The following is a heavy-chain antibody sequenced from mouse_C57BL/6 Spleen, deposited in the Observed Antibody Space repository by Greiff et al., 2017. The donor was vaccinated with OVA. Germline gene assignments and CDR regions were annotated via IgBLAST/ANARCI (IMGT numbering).Heavy chain of an antibody. Sequence: QVQLQQPGAELVKPGASVKLSCKASGYTFTSYWMQWVKQRPGQGLEWIGEIDPSDSYTNYNQKFKGKATLTVDTSSSTAYLQLSRLTSEDSAVNYCAFGRSRDAMDYWGQGTSVTVSS. V-gene: IGHV1-50*01. CDR3: AFGRSRDAMDY. CDR2: IDPSDSYT. J-gene: IGHJ4*01. CDR1: GYTFTSYW. D-gene: IGHD1-1*01.